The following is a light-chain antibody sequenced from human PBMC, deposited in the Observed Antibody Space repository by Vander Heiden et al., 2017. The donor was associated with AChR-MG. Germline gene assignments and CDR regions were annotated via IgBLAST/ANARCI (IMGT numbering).Light chain of an antibody. Sequence: DIVMTQSPPSLPVTLGEPASLSCRSSQSLVHSDGNTYLNWYQQRPGQSPRLLIYQVSNRDSGVPDRFSGSGSGTDFTLVISRVEAEDVGVYYCKHDTHWPYTFGQGTKLEIK. V-gene: IGKV2-30*02. CDR3: KHDTHWPYT. CDR2: QVS. J-gene: IGKJ2*01. CDR1: QSLVHSDGNTY.